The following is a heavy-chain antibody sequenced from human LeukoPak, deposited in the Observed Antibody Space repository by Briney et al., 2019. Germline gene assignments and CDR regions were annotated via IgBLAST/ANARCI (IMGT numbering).Heavy chain of an antibody. J-gene: IGHJ6*04. CDR2: ISAYNGNT. V-gene: IGHV1-18*01. CDR1: GYTFTSYG. CDR3: ARSIVVVPAAIGMDV. Sequence: ASVKVSCKASGYTFTSYGISWVRQAPGQGLDWMGWISAYNGNTNYAQKLQGRVTMTTDTSTSTAYMELRSLRSDDTAVYYCARSIVVVPAAIGMDVWGKGITVTISS. D-gene: IGHD2-2*01.